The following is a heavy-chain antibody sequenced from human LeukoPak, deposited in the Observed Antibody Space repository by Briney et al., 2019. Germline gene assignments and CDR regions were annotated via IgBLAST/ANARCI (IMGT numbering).Heavy chain of an antibody. D-gene: IGHD3-9*01. J-gene: IGHJ5*02. CDR1: GGTFSSYA. CDR2: IIPIFGTA. CDR3: ARVPYYDILTGYPNWFDP. Sequence: ASVKVSCKASGGTFSSYAISWVRQAPGQGLEWMGGIIPIFGTANYAQKFQGRVTITADESTSTAYMELSSLRSEDTAVYYCARVPYYDILTGYPNWFDPWGQGTPVTVSS. V-gene: IGHV1-69*13.